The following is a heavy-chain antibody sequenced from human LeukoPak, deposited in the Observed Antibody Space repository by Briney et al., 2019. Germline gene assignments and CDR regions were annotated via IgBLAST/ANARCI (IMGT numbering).Heavy chain of an antibody. D-gene: IGHD3/OR15-3a*01. V-gene: IGHV3-20*04. CDR3: ARVGPVRTYFDY. J-gene: IGHJ4*02. Sequence: RGSLRLSCAASGFTFDDYGMSWVRHAPGKGLEWVSGINWNGGSTGYAGSVKGRFTISRDNAKNSLYLQMNSLRAEDTALYYCARVGPVRTYFDYWGQGTLVTVSS. CDR1: GFTFDDYG. CDR2: INWNGGST.